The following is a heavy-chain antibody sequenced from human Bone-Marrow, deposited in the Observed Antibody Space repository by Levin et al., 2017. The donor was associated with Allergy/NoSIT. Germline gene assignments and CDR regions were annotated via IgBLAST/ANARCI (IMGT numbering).Heavy chain of an antibody. D-gene: IGHD6-13*01. CDR3: ARGIASGGKTYYYYYVDV. CDR2: INPNTGGT. CDR1: GYIFTDYY. J-gene: IGHJ6*03. V-gene: IGHV1-2*02. Sequence: ASVKVSCKASGYIFTDYYMHWVRQAPGQGLEWMGWINPNTGGTSYSQNFQGRVTMTRDTSISTAYMDLSSLRSDDTAVYYCARGIASGGKTYYYYYVDVWGRGTTVAVSS.